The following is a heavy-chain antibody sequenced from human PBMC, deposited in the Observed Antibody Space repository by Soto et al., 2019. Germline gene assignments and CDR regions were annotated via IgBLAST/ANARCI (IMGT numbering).Heavy chain of an antibody. D-gene: IGHD4-17*01. CDR2: IYYSGST. J-gene: IGHJ6*02. CDR3: SCIMGDYVVNYYYGMDV. CDR1: GGSISSSSYY. V-gene: IGHV4-39*07. Sequence: SETLSLTCTVSGGSISSSSYYCDWIRQPPGKGLEWIGSIYYSGSTNYNPSLKSRVTISVDTSKNQFSLKLSSVTAADTAVYYCSCIMGDYVVNYYYGMDVWGQGTTVTVSS.